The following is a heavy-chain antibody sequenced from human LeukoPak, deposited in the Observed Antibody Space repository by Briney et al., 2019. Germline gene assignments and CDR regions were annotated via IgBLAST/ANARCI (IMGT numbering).Heavy chain of an antibody. J-gene: IGHJ6*02. CDR1: GGSISPYY. Sequence: SETLSLTCTVSGGSISPYYWSWIRQPPGKGLEYIGHIFHTGTTNYDPSLTSRVTISVDTSKNQFSLKLSSVTAADTAVYYCARGNYYDSSGYYSGNYYYYGMDVWGQGTTVTVSS. V-gene: IGHV4-59*12. CDR2: IFHTGTT. CDR3: ARGNYYDSSGYYSGNYYYYGMDV. D-gene: IGHD3-22*01.